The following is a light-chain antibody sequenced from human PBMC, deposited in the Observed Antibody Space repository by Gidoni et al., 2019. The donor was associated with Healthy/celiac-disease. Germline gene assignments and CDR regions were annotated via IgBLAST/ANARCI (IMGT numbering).Light chain of an antibody. CDR1: QSISSW. CDR3: QQYNSYPWT. V-gene: IGKV1-5*01. CDR2: DAS. Sequence: DIQMTQSPSTLSASVGDRVTITCRASQSISSWLDWYQKKPGKAPKLLIYDASSLESGVPSRFSGSGSGTEFTLTISSLQPDDFATYYCQQYNSYPWTFGQGTKVEIK. J-gene: IGKJ1*01.